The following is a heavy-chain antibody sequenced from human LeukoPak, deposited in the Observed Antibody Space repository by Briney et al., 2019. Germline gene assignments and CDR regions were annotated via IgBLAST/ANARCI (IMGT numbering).Heavy chain of an antibody. CDR2: IKQDGSEK. J-gene: IGHJ4*02. V-gene: IGHV3-7*05. Sequence: GGSLRLSCTASVFTFCNFWMTRVRQAPGKGLEWVANIKQDGSEKNYVDSVKGRFTISRDNAKNSLFLQMNSLRAEDTAVYYCGVRAVALIPYCFDYWGQGNLVTVSS. CDR1: VFTFCNFW. D-gene: IGHD6-19*01. CDR3: GVRAVALIPYCFDY.